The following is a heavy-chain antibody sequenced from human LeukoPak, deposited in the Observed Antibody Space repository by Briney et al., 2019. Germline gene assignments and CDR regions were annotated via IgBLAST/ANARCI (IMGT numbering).Heavy chain of an antibody. CDR1: GFTFSDYP. Sequence: GGSLRLSCATSGFTFSDYPMNWVRQAPGKGLEWVSNIRGSGPGSGSGTYYADSVKGRFIISRDNAKNSVYLQMNSLRVEDSAFYYCARDVNWGFDSWGQGALVTVSS. CDR2: IRGSGPGSGSGT. CDR3: ARDVNWGFDS. J-gene: IGHJ4*02. D-gene: IGHD7-27*01. V-gene: IGHV3-48*04.